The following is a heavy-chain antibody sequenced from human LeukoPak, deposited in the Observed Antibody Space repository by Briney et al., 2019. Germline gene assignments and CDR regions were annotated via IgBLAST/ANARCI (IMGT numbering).Heavy chain of an antibody. CDR1: GGSISSYY. CDR3: AWEYSSSSSLGY. CDR2: IYYSGST. V-gene: IGHV4-59*01. J-gene: IGHJ4*02. Sequence: PSETLSLTCTVSGGSISSYYWSWIRQPPGKGLEWIGYIYYSGSTNYNPSLTSRVTISVDTSKNQFSLNLSSVTAADTAVYYCAWEYSSSSSLGYRGQGTLVTVSS. D-gene: IGHD6-6*01.